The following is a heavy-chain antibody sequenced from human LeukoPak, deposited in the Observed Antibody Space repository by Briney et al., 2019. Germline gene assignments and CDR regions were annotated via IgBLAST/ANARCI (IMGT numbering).Heavy chain of an antibody. CDR2: IYYSGST. Sequence: SETLSLTCTVSGGSISSSSYYWGWIRQPPGKGLEWIGSIYYSGSTYYNPSLKSRVTISVDTSKNQFSLKLSSVTAADTAVYYCARRRKYYYDSSGNAFDIWGQGTMVTVSS. CDR1: GGSISSSSYY. V-gene: IGHV4-39*01. D-gene: IGHD3-22*01. CDR3: ARRRKYYYDSSGNAFDI. J-gene: IGHJ3*02.